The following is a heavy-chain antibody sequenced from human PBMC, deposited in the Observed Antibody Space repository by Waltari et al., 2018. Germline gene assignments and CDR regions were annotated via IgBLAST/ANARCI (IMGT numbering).Heavy chain of an antibody. Sequence: VQLVQSEAEVRXTGDSVKVSCXASGYXFIDYFVHWVRQAPGQGFYGIGVFNPYSVGXRYLRKFEGWVTXSTXTSVXXAXMEVTRLXXXDTSXYFCARARAXXPKAFDVXGQGTILTVXS. V-gene: IGHV1-2*04. J-gene: IGHJ3*01. CDR3: ARARAXXPKAFDV. CDR1: GYXFIDYF. CDR2: FNPYSVGX.